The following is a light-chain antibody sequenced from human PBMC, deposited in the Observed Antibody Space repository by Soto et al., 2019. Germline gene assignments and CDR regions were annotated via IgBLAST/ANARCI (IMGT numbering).Light chain of an antibody. Sequence: QSVLTQPPSVSAAPGQKVTISCSGSSSNIGNNYVSWYQQLPGTAPKLLIYDNNERPSGIPDRFPGSKSGTSATLGITGLQTGDEADYYCATWDSSLSAGVFGGGTKLTVL. CDR1: SSNIGNNY. CDR2: DNN. V-gene: IGLV1-51*01. CDR3: ATWDSSLSAGV. J-gene: IGLJ2*01.